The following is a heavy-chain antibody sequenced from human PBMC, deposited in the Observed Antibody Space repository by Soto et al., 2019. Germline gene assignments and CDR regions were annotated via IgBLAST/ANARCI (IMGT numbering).Heavy chain of an antibody. CDR2: ISAYNGNT. CDR3: ALVAVAGPRRAELDY. J-gene: IGHJ4*02. CDR1: GYTFTSYG. D-gene: IGHD6-19*01. Sequence: QVQLVQSGAEVKKPGASVKVSCKASGYTFTSYGISWVRQAPGQGLEWMGWISAYNGNTNYAQKLQGRVTVTTDTSTSTVYMELRSLRSDDTAVYYCALVAVAGPRRAELDYWGQGTLVTVSS. V-gene: IGHV1-18*01.